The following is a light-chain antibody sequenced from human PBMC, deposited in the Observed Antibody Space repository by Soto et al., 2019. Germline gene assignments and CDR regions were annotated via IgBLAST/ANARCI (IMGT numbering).Light chain of an antibody. CDR3: QQYGSSPET. CDR1: QSVTSSY. J-gene: IGKJ1*01. V-gene: IGKV3-20*01. CDR2: GAS. Sequence: DIVLTQSPATLSVFPGQTATLSCRASQSVTSSYLAWYQQKPGQAPRLLIYGASSRATGIPDRFSGSGSGTDFTLTISRLEPEDFAVYYCQQYGSSPETFGQGTKVDIK.